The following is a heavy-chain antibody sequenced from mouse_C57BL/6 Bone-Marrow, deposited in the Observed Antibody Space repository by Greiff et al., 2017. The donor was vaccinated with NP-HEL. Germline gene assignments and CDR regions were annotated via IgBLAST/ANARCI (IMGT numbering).Heavy chain of an antibody. J-gene: IGHJ4*01. V-gene: IGHV1-18*01. CDR2: INPNNGGT. D-gene: IGHD3-3*01. CDR3: ARRGGRAPMDY. Sequence: EVQLHQSGPELVKPGASVKIPCKASGYTFTDYNMDWVKQSHGKSLEWIGDINPNNGGTTYNQKFKGKATLTVDKSYSTAYMELCSLTSEDTAVYYCARRGGRAPMDYWGQGTSVTVSS. CDR1: GYTFTDYN.